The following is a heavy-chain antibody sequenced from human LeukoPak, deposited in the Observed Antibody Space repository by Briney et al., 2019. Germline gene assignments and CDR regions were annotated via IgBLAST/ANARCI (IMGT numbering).Heavy chain of an antibody. CDR2: ISYDGSNK. CDR3: ARDNWLPHLIFVY. Sequence: GGSLRPSCAASGFTFSSYAMHWVRQAPGKGLEWVAVISYDGSNKYYADSVKGRFTISRDNSKNTLYLQMNSLRAEDTAVYYCARDNWLPHLIFVYWGQGTLVTVSS. D-gene: IGHD1-20*01. J-gene: IGHJ4*02. CDR1: GFTFSSYA. V-gene: IGHV3-30-3*01.